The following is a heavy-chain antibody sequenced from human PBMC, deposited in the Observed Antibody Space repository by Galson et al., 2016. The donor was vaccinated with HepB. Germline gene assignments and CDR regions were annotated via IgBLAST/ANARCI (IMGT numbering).Heavy chain of an antibody. D-gene: IGHD6-19*01. J-gene: IGHJ4*02. Sequence: SLRLSCATSGFTFSSHNMNWVRQAPGKGLEWVSSIGVTGSDRYYADSVKGRFTISRGNAEDSVFLQMNSLRAEDTALYYCARESSGALFDSWGQGALVTVSS. CDR2: IGVTGSDR. V-gene: IGHV3-21*01. CDR3: ARESSGALFDS. CDR1: GFTFSSHN.